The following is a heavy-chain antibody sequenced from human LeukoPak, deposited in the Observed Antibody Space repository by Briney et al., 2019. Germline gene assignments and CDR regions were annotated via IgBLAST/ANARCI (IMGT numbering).Heavy chain of an antibody. J-gene: IGHJ4*02. Sequence: SETPSLTCTVSGGSISSYYWSWIRQPAGKGLEWIGRIYTSGSTNYNPSLKSRVTMSVDTSKNQFSLKLSSVTAADTAVYYCARDRAGYSSSSTLDYWGQGTLVTVSS. CDR2: IYTSGST. CDR1: GGSISSYY. D-gene: IGHD6-6*01. CDR3: ARDRAGYSSSSTLDY. V-gene: IGHV4-4*07.